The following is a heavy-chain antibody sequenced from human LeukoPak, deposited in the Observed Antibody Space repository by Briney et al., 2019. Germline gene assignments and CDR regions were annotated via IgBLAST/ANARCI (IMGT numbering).Heavy chain of an antibody. CDR3: ARGGGYCSSTSCQMYHFDY. CDR1: GGTFSSYA. Sequence: SVKVSCKASGGTFSSYAISWVRQAPGQGLEWMGGIIPIFGTANYAQKFQGRVTITTDESTSTAYMELSSLRSEDTAVYYCARGGGYCSSTSCQMYHFDYWGQGTLVTVSS. V-gene: IGHV1-69*05. D-gene: IGHD2-2*01. CDR2: IIPIFGTA. J-gene: IGHJ4*02.